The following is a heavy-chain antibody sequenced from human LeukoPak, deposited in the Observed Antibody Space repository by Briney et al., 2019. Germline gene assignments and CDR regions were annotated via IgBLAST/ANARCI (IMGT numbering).Heavy chain of an antibody. CDR2: IYSGGST. V-gene: IGHV3-53*01. CDR1: GFTASSNY. D-gene: IGHD2-15*01. J-gene: IGHJ4*02. Sequence: PGGSLRLSCAASGFTASSNYMSWVRQAPGKGLEWVSVIYSGGSTYYADSVKGRFTISRHNSKNTLYLQMNSLRAEDTAVYYCAKFGKKVVVVAAVDLDYWGQGTLVTVSS. CDR3: AKFGKKVVVVAAVDLDY.